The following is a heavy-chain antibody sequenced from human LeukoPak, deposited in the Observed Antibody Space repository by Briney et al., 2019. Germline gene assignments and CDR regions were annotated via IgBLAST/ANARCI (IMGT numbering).Heavy chain of an antibody. Sequence: GASVKVSCKASGYTFTSYAMHWVRQAPGQGLEWMGWINPNSGGTNYAQKFQGRVTMTRDTSISTAYMELSRLRSDDTAVYYCARDRGYSYSSGWYSVGPTGSHTGEYYFDYWGQGTLVTVSS. CDR1: GYTFTSYA. V-gene: IGHV1-2*02. CDR2: INPNSGGT. CDR3: ARDRGYSYSSGWYSVGPTGSHTGEYYFDY. J-gene: IGHJ4*02. D-gene: IGHD6-19*01.